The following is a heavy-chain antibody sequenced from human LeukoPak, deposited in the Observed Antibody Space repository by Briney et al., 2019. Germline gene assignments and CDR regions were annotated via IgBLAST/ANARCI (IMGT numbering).Heavy chain of an antibody. CDR1: GYTFTDYY. Sequence: ASVKVSCKVSGYTFTDYYMHWVRQAPGQGLEWMGWINPNSGGTNYAQKFQGRVTMTRDTSISTAYMELSRLRSDDTAVYYCARDLLGYCSSTSCYTGAFDIWCQGTMVTVSS. V-gene: IGHV1-2*02. J-gene: IGHJ3*02. D-gene: IGHD2-2*02. CDR3: ARDLLGYCSSTSCYTGAFDI. CDR2: INPNSGGT.